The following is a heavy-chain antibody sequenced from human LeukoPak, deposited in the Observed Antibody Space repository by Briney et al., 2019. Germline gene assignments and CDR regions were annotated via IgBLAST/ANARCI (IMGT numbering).Heavy chain of an antibody. CDR2: ISYDGSNK. Sequence: GGSLRLSCAASGFTFSSYGMHWVRQAPGKGLEWVAVISYDGSNKYYADSVKGRFTISRDNSKNTLYLQMNSLRAEDTAVYYCAKDVYDSSGYNYFDYWGQGTLVTVSS. CDR3: AKDVYDSSGYNYFDY. J-gene: IGHJ4*02. D-gene: IGHD3-22*01. V-gene: IGHV3-30*18. CDR1: GFTFSSYG.